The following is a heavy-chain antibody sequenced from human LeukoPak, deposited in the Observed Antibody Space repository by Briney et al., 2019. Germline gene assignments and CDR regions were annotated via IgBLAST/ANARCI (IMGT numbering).Heavy chain of an antibody. CDR2: IYRNGST. D-gene: IGHD2-2*01. CDR3: ARGYCTSTSCSENRYYFDS. V-gene: IGHV4-61*02. Sequence: SETLSLTCTVSGGSITSAGYSWGWIRQPAGKGLEWIGRIYRNGSTNSNPSLKSRVTISVDTSKNQFSLKLSSVTAADTAVYYCARGYCTSTSCSENRYYFDSWGQGALVTVSS. CDR1: GGSITSAGYS. J-gene: IGHJ4*02.